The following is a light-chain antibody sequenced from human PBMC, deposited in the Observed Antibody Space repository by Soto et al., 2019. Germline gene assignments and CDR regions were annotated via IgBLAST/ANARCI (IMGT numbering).Light chain of an antibody. CDR1: QSVSRS. CDR2: AAS. Sequence: LLTQSRSSLSASVAHRVITTCRASQSVSRSLNWYQQTPGQPPKLLLYAASTLHSGVPSRFSGSGSGTEFTLTISSLQPEDFATYYCQQNAITPPWTFGQGTKVDIK. J-gene: IGKJ1*01. CDR3: QQNAITPPWT. V-gene: IGKV1-39*01.